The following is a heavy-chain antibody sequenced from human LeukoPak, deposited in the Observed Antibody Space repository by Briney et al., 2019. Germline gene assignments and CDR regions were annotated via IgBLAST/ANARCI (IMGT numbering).Heavy chain of an antibody. CDR1: GGSISSYY. J-gene: IGHJ4*02. D-gene: IGHD3-22*01. CDR2: IYTSGST. V-gene: IGHV4-4*07. CDR3: ARQNSWDYDSSLKN. Sequence: PSESLSLTCTVSGGSISSYYWSWIRQPAGEGLEWIGRIYTSGSTNYNPSLKSRVTLSVGTSKNQFSLKLSSVTAADTAVYYCARQNSWDYDSSLKNWGQRTLVTVSS.